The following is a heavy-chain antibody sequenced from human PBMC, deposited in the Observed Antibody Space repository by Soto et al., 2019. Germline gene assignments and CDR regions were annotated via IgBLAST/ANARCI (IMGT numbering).Heavy chain of an antibody. D-gene: IGHD2-2*01. CDR1: GGSISSSNW. CDR2: IYHSGST. Sequence: QVQLQESGPGLVQPSGTLSLTCAVSGGSISSSNWWSWVRQPPGKGLEWIGEIYHSGSTNYNPSLKSRVTISVDKSNNQFSLKLSSVTAADTAVYYCARVVGGYYYGMDVWVQGTTVTVSS. J-gene: IGHJ6*02. CDR3: ARVVGGYYYGMDV. V-gene: IGHV4-4*02.